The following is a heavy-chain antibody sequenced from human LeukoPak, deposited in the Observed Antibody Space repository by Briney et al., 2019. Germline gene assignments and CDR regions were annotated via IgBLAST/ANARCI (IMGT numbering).Heavy chain of an antibody. CDR1: GDSVSSNS. V-gene: IGHV4-4*09. D-gene: IGHD6-25*01. J-gene: IGHJ4*02. CDR3: ARHAAWYFDN. CDR2: IYSSGNT. Sequence: SQTLSLTCAISGDSVSSNSAAWSWIRQPPGKGLEWIGYIYSSGNTNYNPSLKSRVTMSVDTSKNQFSLKLSSVTAADTAVYYCARHAAWYFDNWGQGTLVTVSS.